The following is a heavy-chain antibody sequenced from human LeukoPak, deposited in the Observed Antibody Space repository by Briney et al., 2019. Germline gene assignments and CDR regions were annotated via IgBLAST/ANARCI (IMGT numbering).Heavy chain of an antibody. J-gene: IGHJ6*03. CDR2: INPNSGGT. CDR1: GYTFTGYY. CDR3: ARQGCSSTSCYYYYYYMDV. D-gene: IGHD2-2*01. Sequence: ASVKVSCKASGYTFTGYYMHWVRQAPGQGLEWMGWINPNSGGTNYAQKFQGRVTMTTDTSTSTAYMELRSLRSDDTAVYYCARQGCSSTSCYYYYYYMDVWGKGTTVTVSS. V-gene: IGHV1-2*02.